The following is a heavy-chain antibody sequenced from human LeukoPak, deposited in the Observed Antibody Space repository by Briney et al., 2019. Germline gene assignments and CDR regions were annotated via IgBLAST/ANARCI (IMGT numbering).Heavy chain of an antibody. D-gene: IGHD6-19*01. V-gene: IGHV4-34*01. CDR2: INHSGST. CDR1: GGSFSGYY. Sequence: PSETLSLTCAVYGGSFSGYYWSWIRQPPGKGLEWIGEINHSGSTNYNPSLKSRVTISVDTSKNQFSLKLSSVTAADTAVYYCARGRDGYSSGWYGYWGQGTLVTVSS. CDR3: ARGRDGYSSGWYGY. J-gene: IGHJ4*02.